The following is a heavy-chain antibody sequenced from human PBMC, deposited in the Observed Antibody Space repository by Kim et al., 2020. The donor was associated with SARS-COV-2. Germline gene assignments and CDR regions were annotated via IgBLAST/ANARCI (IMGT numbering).Heavy chain of an antibody. CDR3: AKDIRDYHDILTGYWAEGGV. D-gene: IGHD3-9*01. V-gene: IGHV3-23*01. CDR1: SFTFSDYG. J-gene: IGHJ6*02. CDR2: ITGGGYST. Sequence: GGSLRLSCAASSFTFSDYGMTWVRQAPAKGLEWVSGITGGGYSTYYADSVRGRFTISRDNSKNTLYLQMNNLRAEDTAVYFCAKDIRDYHDILTGYWAEGGVWGQGTTVTVSS.